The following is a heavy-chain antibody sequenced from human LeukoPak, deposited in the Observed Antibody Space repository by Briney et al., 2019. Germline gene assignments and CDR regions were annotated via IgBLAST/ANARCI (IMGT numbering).Heavy chain of an antibody. CDR3: AKAGGTGKASLYYMDV. CDR2: IRYDGSNK. V-gene: IGHV3-30*02. J-gene: IGHJ6*03. CDR1: GFTFSSYG. D-gene: IGHD1-1*01. Sequence: GGSLRLSCAASGFTFSSYGMHWVRQAPGKGLEWVAFIRYDGSNKYYADSVKGRFTISRDNSKNTLYLQMNSLRAEDTAVYYCAKAGGTGKASLYYMDVWGKGTTVTVS.